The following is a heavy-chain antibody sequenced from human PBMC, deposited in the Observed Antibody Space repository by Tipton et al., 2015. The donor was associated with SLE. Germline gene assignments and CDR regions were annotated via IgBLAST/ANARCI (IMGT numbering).Heavy chain of an antibody. CDR2: IKSRTEGGTT. D-gene: IGHD1-26*01. J-gene: IGHJ4*02. V-gene: IGHV3-15*01. Sequence: GSLRLSCAASGFTFSNAWMNWVRQAPGKGLERVGRIKSRTEGGTTDYAESVKGRFIISRDDSKDRLYLQMNSLKSEDTAVYYCTTDQGIVGGSHLPHACWGQGTLVTVSS. CDR3: TTDQGIVGGSHLPHAC. CDR1: GFTFSNAW.